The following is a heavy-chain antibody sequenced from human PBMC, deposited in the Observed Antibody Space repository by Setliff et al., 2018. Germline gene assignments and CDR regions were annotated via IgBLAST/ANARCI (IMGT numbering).Heavy chain of an antibody. Sequence: PGGSLRLSCAASGFTFSGSAVHWVRQASGKGLEWVGRIRRNADNRAPIYAPSVKGRFTISRDDTMNTAYLQMNSLKIEETAVYYCAGAGGNSDYFDYWGQGTLVTVSS. CDR1: GFTFSGSA. CDR3: AGAGGNSDYFDY. J-gene: IGHJ4*02. D-gene: IGHD2-21*02. CDR2: IRRNADNRAP. V-gene: IGHV3-73*01.